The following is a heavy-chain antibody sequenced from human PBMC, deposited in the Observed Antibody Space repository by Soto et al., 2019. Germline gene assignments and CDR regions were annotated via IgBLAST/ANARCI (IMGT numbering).Heavy chain of an antibody. J-gene: IGHJ6*02. D-gene: IGHD2-8*01. Sequence: SGPTLVNPTQTLTLTCTFSGFSLSTSGMRVSWIRQPPGKALEWLARIDWDDDKFYSTSLKTRLTISKDTSKNQVVPTMTNMDPVDTATYYCARDVSDGYYYYGMDVWGQGTTVTVSS. CDR2: IDWDDDK. V-gene: IGHV2-70*04. CDR3: ARDVSDGYYYYGMDV. CDR1: GFSLSTSGMR.